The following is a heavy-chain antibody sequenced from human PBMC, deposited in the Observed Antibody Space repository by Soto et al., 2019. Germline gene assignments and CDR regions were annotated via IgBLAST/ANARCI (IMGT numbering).Heavy chain of an antibody. CDR2: ISSSSSYI. CDR3: ARDLGDADAFGT. Sequence: GGSLRLSCAASGFTFSSYSMHWVRQAPGKGLEWVSSISSSSSYIYYADSVKGRFTISRDNAKNSLYLQMNSLRAEDTAVYYCARDLGDADAFGTWGQGTMVTVSS. V-gene: IGHV3-21*01. J-gene: IGHJ3*02. CDR1: GFTFSSYS. D-gene: IGHD2-21*01.